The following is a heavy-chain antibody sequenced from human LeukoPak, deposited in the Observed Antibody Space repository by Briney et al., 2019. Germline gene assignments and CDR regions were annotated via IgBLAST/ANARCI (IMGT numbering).Heavy chain of an antibody. D-gene: IGHD3-22*01. Sequence: APVKVSCKASGYTFTSYGISWVRQAPGQGLEWMGWISAYNGNTNYAQKLQGRVTMTTDTSTSTAYMELRSLRSDDTAVYYCARAPWAPEDYYDSSGTFDYWGQGTLVTVSS. J-gene: IGHJ4*02. V-gene: IGHV1-18*01. CDR1: GYTFTSYG. CDR2: ISAYNGNT. CDR3: ARAPWAPEDYYDSSGTFDY.